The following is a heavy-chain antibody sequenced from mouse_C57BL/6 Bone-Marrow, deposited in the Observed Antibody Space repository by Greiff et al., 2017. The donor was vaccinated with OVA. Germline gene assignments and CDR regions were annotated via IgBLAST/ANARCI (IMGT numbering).Heavy chain of an antibody. V-gene: IGHV12-3*01. CDR1: GFPITSGYY. J-gene: IGHJ1*03. CDR3: AGSYYGRGYFDV. D-gene: IGHD1-1*01. CDR2: ITHSGET. Sequence: VQLKESGPGLVKPSQSLFLTCSITGFPITSGYYWIWIRQSPGKPLEWMGYITHSGETFYNPSLQSPISITRETSKNQFFLQVNSVTTEDTAMYYCAGSYYGRGYFDVWGTGTTVTVSS.